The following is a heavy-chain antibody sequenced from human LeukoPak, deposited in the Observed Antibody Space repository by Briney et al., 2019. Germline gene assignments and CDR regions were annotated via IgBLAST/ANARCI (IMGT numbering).Heavy chain of an antibody. V-gene: IGHV4-61*08. J-gene: IGHJ6*02. Sequence: SETLSLTCTVSGGSVSSADYYWSWIRHPPGKALEWIGYIYHTGSNNYKYSLKSRVTISLDTSKNRFSLRLTSVTAADTARYYCTRQHSGGMDVWGQGTTVTVSS. CDR3: TRQHSGGMDV. CDR1: GGSVSSADYY. D-gene: IGHD6-13*01. CDR2: IYHTGSN.